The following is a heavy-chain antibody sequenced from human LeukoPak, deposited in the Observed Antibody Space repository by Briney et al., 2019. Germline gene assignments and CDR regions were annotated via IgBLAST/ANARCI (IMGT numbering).Heavy chain of an antibody. CDR2: ISASGGST. CDR3: AKDGNDSSGYYSDYLDD. Sequence: GGSLRLSCAASGFTFSSYAMSWVRQAPGKGLEWVSGISASGGSTSYADSVRGRFTISRDNSKNTLYVQMNSLRDEDTAVYYCAKDGNDSSGYYSDYLDDWGQGTLVTVSS. J-gene: IGHJ4*02. V-gene: IGHV3-23*01. D-gene: IGHD3-22*01. CDR1: GFTFSSYA.